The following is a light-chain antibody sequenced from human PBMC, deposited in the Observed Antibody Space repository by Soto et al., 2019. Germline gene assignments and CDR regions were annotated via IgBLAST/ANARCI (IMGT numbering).Light chain of an antibody. CDR1: RSVSSW. J-gene: IGKJ1*01. CDR3: QQYNSYWA. CDR2: DAS. Sequence: DIQMTQSPATLSASVGDRVTITCRASRSVSSWLAWYQQKPGKAPKLLIYDASSLQSGVPPRFSGSGSGTGFTLTINSLQPDDFATYYCQQYNSYWAFGQGTKVEIK. V-gene: IGKV1-5*01.